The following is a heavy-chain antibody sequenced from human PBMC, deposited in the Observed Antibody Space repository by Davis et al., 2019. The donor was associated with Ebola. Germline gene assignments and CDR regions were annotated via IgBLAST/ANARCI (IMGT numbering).Heavy chain of an antibody. Sequence: HPQIPSLTRAVPGDSVPINSAGWNWIRQSPSRGLEWLGRTYYNPKWFHDYAPSVKTRITINADTSKNLFSLQLSSVTPEDTAVYYCASGWLRTYFDYWGQGALVTVSS. CDR1: GDSVPINSAG. V-gene: IGHV6-1*01. J-gene: IGHJ4*02. D-gene: IGHD5-12*01. CDR3: ASGWLRTYFDY. CDR2: TYYNPKWFH.